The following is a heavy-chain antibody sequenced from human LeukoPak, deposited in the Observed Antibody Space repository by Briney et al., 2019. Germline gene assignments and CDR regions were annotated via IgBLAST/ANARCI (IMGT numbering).Heavy chain of an antibody. V-gene: IGHV4-59*08. Sequence: SETLSLTCTVSGGSISSYYWSWIRQPPGKGLEWIGYIYYSGSTNYNPSLKSRVTISVDTSKNQFSLKMSSVTAADTAVYYCARHDPRGYSGYGFDYWGQGTLVTVSS. CDR1: GGSISSYY. J-gene: IGHJ4*02. CDR2: IYYSGST. CDR3: ARHDPRGYSGYGFDY. D-gene: IGHD5-12*01.